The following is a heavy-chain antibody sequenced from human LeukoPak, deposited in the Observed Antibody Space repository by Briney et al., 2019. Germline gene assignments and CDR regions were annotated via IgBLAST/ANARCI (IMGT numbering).Heavy chain of an antibody. CDR1: GFTVSSNY. V-gene: IGHV3-53*01. J-gene: IGHJ4*02. CDR2: IYSGGST. Sequence: GGSLRLSCAASGFTVSSNYMSWVRQAPGKGLEWVSVIYSGGSTYYADSVKGRFTISRDNSKNTLYLQMNSLRAEDTAVYYCEGYYTRTTLWYWGQGTLVTVSS. CDR3: EGYYTRTTLWY. D-gene: IGHD3-3*01.